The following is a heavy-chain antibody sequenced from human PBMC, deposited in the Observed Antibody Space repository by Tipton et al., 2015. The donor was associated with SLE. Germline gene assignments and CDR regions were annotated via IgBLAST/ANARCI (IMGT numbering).Heavy chain of an antibody. Sequence: LRLSCTVSGGSISSGGYYWSWIRQHPGKGLEWIGYIYYSGSTYYNPSLKSRVTISIDTSKNQFSLKLSSVTAADTAVYYCARKRLPDLDFDLWGLGPLVTVSS. CDR2: IYYSGST. CDR3: ARKRLPDLDFDL. D-gene: IGHD3-16*01. CDR1: GGSISSGGYY. J-gene: IGHJ2*01. V-gene: IGHV4-31*02.